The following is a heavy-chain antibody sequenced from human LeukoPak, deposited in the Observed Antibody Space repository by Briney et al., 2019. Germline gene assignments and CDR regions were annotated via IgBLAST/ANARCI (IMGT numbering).Heavy chain of an antibody. V-gene: IGHV4-59*08. D-gene: IGHD3-22*01. Sequence: PSETLSLTCIVSGVSIKSYYWSWIRQPPGKGLEWIGYIYESGSTSYNPALKSRVTTSADTSKNQFSLRLRSVTAADTAMYYCARHIHHYDLWGQGTLVSVSA. J-gene: IGHJ4*02. CDR2: IYESGST. CDR3: ARHIHHYDL. CDR1: GVSIKSYY.